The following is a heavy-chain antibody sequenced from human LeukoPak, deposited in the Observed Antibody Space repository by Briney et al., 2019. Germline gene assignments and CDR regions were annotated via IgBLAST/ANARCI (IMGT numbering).Heavy chain of an antibody. CDR3: ARDSSDY. V-gene: IGHV3-30-3*01. CDR2: ISYDGSKK. Sequence: GESLRLSCAVSGFTFSRYAMHWVRQAPGKGLEWVAVISYDGSKKADSVKGRFTISRDNSKNTLYLQMTSLRAEDTAVYYCARDSSDYWGQGTLVTVPS. J-gene: IGHJ4*02. CDR1: GFTFSRYA.